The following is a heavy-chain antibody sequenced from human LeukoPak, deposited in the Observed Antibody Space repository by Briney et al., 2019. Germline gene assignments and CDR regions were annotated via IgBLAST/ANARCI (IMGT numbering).Heavy chain of an antibody. V-gene: IGHV4-61*02. Sequence: SETLSLTCTVSGGSISSGSYYWSWIRQPAGKGLEWIGRIYTSGSTNYNPSLKSRVTISYTSKNQFSLKLNSVTAADTAVYYCARGFSSGWHLIYYFDYWGQGTLVTVSS. J-gene: IGHJ4*02. CDR1: GGSISSGSYY. CDR3: ARGFSSGWHLIYYFDY. CDR2: IYTSGST. D-gene: IGHD6-19*01.